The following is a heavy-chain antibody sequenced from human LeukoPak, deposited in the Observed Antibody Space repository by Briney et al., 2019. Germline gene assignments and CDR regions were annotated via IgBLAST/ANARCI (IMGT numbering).Heavy chain of an antibody. CDR2: IYYSGST. J-gene: IGHJ3*02. CDR1: GGSISRYY. CDR3: ARLHLPDAFDI. Sequence: SETLSLTCTVSGGSISRYYWSWTRQPPGKGLEWIWYIYYSGSTNYIPSLKRRVTISVDSSKNQSSLKLSSVTAADTAVYYCARLHLPDAFDIWGQGTMVPVSS. V-gene: IGHV4-59*08.